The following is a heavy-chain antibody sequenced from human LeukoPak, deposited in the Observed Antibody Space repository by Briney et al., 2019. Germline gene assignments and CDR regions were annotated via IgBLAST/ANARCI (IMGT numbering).Heavy chain of an antibody. Sequence: GASVKVSCKASGYTFTSYDINWVRQATGQGLEWMGWMNPNSGNTGYAQKFQGRVTITRNTSISTAYMELSSLRSEDTAVYYCVWIGSELLRDDAFDIWGQGTMVTVSS. J-gene: IGHJ3*02. CDR3: VWIGSELLRDDAFDI. D-gene: IGHD1-26*01. CDR2: MNPNSGNT. CDR1: GYTFTSYD. V-gene: IGHV1-8*03.